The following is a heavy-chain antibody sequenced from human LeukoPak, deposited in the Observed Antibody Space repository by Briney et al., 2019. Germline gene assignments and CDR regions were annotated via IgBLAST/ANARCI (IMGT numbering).Heavy chain of an antibody. V-gene: IGHV3-48*02. Sequence: GGSLRLSCAASGFTFSTYTMNWVRQAPGKGLEWLSYISTDSHIIYYADSVKGRFTISRDNAKNSLYLQMNSLRDDDTAMYNCARCPQYYYDSRGCPFGYWGRGTLVTVSS. CDR2: ISTDSHII. CDR3: ARCPQYYYDSRGCPFGY. D-gene: IGHD3-22*01. CDR1: GFTFSTYT. J-gene: IGHJ4*02.